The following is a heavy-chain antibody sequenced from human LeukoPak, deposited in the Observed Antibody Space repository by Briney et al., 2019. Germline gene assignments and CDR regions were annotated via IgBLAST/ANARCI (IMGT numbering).Heavy chain of an antibody. V-gene: IGHV3-74*01. J-gene: IGHJ3*02. Sequence: PGGSLRLSCAASGFTFSSYWMHWVRQAPGKGLVWVSRINSDGSSTSYADSVKGRFTISRDNAKNTLYLQMNSLRAEDTAVYYCARAGPLYCSSTSCLPKGGDAFDIWGQGTMVTVSS. CDR2: INSDGSST. D-gene: IGHD2-2*01. CDR1: GFTFSSYW. CDR3: ARAGPLYCSSTSCLPKGGDAFDI.